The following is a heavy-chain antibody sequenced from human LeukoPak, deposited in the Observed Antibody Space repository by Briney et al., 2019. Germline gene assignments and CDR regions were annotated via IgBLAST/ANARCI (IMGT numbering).Heavy chain of an antibody. CDR2: IYHSGST. Sequence: SETLSLTCTVSGGSISSYYWSWIRPPPGKGLEWIGYIYHSGSTNYNPSLKSRVTISVDTSKNQFSLKLSSVTAADTAVYYCASVIAEAFDYWGQGTLVTVSS. CDR1: GGSISSYY. CDR3: ASVIAEAFDY. D-gene: IGHD6-13*01. J-gene: IGHJ4*02. V-gene: IGHV4-59*01.